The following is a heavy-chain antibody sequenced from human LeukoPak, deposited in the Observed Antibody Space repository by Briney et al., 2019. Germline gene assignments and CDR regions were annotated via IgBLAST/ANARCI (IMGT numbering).Heavy chain of an antibody. CDR1: GFTIGNHG. V-gene: IGHV3-30*18. D-gene: IGHD6-19*01. CDR3: AKDWGSSGWYNWFDP. J-gene: IGHJ5*02. CDR2: ISHDGRAE. Sequence: SGTSLRLSCAVSGFTIGNHGMHWVRQAAGKELEWVAMISHDGRAEYYRDSVKGRLTISRDNSNNMLYLQMNSLRVEDTAVYYCAKDWGSSGWYNWFDPWGQGTLVTVSS.